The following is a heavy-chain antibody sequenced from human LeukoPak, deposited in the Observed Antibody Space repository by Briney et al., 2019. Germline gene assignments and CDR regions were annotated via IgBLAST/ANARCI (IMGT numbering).Heavy chain of an antibody. D-gene: IGHD2-2*02. J-gene: IGHJ4*02. Sequence: GGSLRLSCAGSGFSFSTYELNWVRQAPGKGLEWVSYIGSSGTTIYYTDSVKGRFTISRDNAKNSLYLQMNSLRAEDTAVYYCARHSDIPIDYWGQGTLVTVSS. V-gene: IGHV3-48*03. CDR3: ARHSDIPIDY. CDR2: IGSSGTTI. CDR1: GFSFSTYE.